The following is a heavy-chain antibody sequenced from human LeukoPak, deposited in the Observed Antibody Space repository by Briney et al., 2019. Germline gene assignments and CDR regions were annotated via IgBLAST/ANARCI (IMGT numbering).Heavy chain of an antibody. J-gene: IGHJ6*03. Sequence: GASVKVSCKASGYTFTGYYMHWVRQAPGQGLEWMGWINPNSGGTNYAQKFQGRVTMTGDTSISTAYMELSRLRSDDTAVYYCANFGEQLVPSGRYYYMDVWGKGTTVTVSS. CDR3: ANFGEQLVPSGRYYYMDV. D-gene: IGHD6-6*01. V-gene: IGHV1-2*02. CDR2: INPNSGGT. CDR1: GYTFTGYY.